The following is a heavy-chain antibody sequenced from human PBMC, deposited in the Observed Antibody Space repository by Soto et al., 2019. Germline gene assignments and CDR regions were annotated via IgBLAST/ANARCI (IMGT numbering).Heavy chain of an antibody. Sequence: PSETLSLTCTVSGGSISRYFWSWIRQPPGKGLEWIGYISDSGSTNYHPSLRSRVTISVDTSKNQFSLKLRSVTAADTAVYYCARTVSGYYFDHWGQGSLVTVS. CDR2: ISDSGST. CDR1: GGSISRYF. CDR3: ARTVSGYYFDH. J-gene: IGHJ4*02. V-gene: IGHV4-59*01. D-gene: IGHD3-22*01.